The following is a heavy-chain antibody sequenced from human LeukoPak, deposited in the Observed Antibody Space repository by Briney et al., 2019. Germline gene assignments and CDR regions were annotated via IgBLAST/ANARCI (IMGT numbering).Heavy chain of an antibody. J-gene: IGHJ4*02. V-gene: IGHV3-23*01. CDR1: GFTFTSYA. Sequence: EGSLRLSCAASGFTFTSYAMSWVRQAPGKGLEWVSAISGSGGSTYYADSVKGRCTISRDNSRNTLYVQMNSLRAEDTAVYYCARSRGAGPGAFFDYWGQGTRVAVTS. D-gene: IGHD6-19*01. CDR2: ISGSGGST. CDR3: ARSRGAGPGAFFDY.